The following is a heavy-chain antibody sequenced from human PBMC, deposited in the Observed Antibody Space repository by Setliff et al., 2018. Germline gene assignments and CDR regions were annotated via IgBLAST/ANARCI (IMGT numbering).Heavy chain of an antibody. V-gene: IGHV3-23*01. D-gene: IGHD5-18*01. CDR3: AKDLTRSGIDTAMVDY. Sequence: PGGSLRLSCAAAGFTFSNYAMSWVRQAPGKGLEWVSAISGSGGSTYYADSVKGRFTISRDNSKNTLYLQMNGLRAEDTAVYYCAKDLTRSGIDTAMVDYWGQGTMVTVSS. CDR1: GFTFSNYA. J-gene: IGHJ4*03. CDR2: ISGSGGST.